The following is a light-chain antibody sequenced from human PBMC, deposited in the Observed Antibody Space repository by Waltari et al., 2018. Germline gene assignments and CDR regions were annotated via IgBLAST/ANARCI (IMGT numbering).Light chain of an antibody. CDR3: NQYQWSPLT. CDR2: WAS. V-gene: IGKV4-1*01. Sequence: DIVMPQSPDSLAVSLGERATINCKSSQNIFVSSNNKNYLAWYQQKTGQPPKLLIYWASTRQSGVPDRFSGSGSGTDFTLTSSSLQAEDVAVYYCNQYQWSPLTFGGGTKVEIK. J-gene: IGKJ4*01. CDR1: QNIFVSSNNKNY.